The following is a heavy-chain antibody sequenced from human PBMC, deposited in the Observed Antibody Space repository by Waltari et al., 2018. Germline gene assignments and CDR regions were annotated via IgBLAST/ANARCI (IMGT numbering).Heavy chain of an antibody. CDR3: AGLRTGYELDH. V-gene: IGHV4-59*03. J-gene: IGHJ4*02. Sequence: QVQLQESGPGLVKPSETLFLTCTVSGGSIGDYYWSWIRQPPGQGLEWIGYISNRGSAIYNPAPRGRVTISLDTSKNQFSLKRSSVTAADTAVYYCAGLRTGYELDHWGQGTLVTVSS. CDR1: GGSIGDYY. D-gene: IGHD5-12*01. CDR2: ISNRGSA.